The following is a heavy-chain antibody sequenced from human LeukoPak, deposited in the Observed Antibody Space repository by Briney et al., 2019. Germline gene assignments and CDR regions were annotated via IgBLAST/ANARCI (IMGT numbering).Heavy chain of an antibody. V-gene: IGHV3-7*02. D-gene: IGHD3-16*01. Sequence: GGSLRLSCEASGFTFSNYWMSWVRQVPGKGLEWVANVNEEATEKYYGDSVKGRFTISRDNANKELHLQMNSLRAEDTAMYYCATEVCTDKGDLDFWGRGTLVTVSA. CDR3: ATEVCTDKGDLDF. CDR2: VNEEATEK. J-gene: IGHJ2*01. CDR1: GFTFSNYW.